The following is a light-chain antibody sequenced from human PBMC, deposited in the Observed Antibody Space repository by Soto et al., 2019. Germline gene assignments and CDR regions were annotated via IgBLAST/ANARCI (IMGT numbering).Light chain of an antibody. CDR1: QNINRR. CDR3: QQYNNYPWT. J-gene: IGKJ1*01. CDR2: DAS. V-gene: IGKV1-5*01. Sequence: DIQMTQSPSTLSASVGDRVTITCRASQNINRRLAWYQQKPGKAPNLLIYDASSLESGVPARFSGGGSGTEFTLTISSLQPDDFSTFYCQQYNNYPWTLGQGTKVDI.